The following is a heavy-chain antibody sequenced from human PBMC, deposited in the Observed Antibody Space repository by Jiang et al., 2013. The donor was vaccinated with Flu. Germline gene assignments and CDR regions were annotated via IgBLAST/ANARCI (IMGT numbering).Heavy chain of an antibody. J-gene: IGHJ1*01. CDR1: GDSVSSNSAT. V-gene: IGHV6-1*01. Sequence: SQTLSLTCAISGDSVSSNSATWSWIRQSPSRGLEWLGRTYYRSKWYTDYALSVKSRITINPDTSKNQFSLQLNSVTPEDTAVYYCASRLRGTGYGYAWGQGTLVTVSS. D-gene: IGHD5-12*01. CDR2: TYYRSKWYT. CDR3: ASRLRGTGYGYA.